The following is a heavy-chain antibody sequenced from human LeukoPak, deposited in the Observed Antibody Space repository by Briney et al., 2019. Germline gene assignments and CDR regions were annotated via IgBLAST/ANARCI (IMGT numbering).Heavy chain of an antibody. V-gene: IGHV1-46*01. CDR3: ARDYDFWSGYQLPQNWFDP. Sequence: ASVTVSFKASGYTFTIYYMHWVRQAPGQGLEWMGLINPSGGRTSYAQTFQSRVTITRDMFTSTVYMELSSLRSEDTAVYYCARDYDFWSGYQLPQNWFDPWGQGTLVTVSS. D-gene: IGHD3-3*01. CDR2: INPSGGRT. CDR1: GYTFTIYY. J-gene: IGHJ5*02.